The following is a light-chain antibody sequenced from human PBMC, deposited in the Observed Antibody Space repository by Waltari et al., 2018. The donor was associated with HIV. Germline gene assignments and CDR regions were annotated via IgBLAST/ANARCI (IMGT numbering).Light chain of an antibody. CDR3: QQYNDWPLT. CDR1: QGVSIN. Sequence: EVVMTQSPATLSVSPGERATLSCRASQGVSINLAWHQQKPGQAPRLLIYGASTRATGIPARFSGSGAGTEFTLTISSLQSEDFAVYYCQQYNDWPLTFGGATKVEIK. V-gene: IGKV3-15*01. J-gene: IGKJ4*01. CDR2: GAS.